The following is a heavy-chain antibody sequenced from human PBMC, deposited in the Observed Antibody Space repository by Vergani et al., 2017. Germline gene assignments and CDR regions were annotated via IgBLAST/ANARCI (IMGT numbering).Heavy chain of an antibody. CDR2: ISWNSGSI. Sequence: EVQLVESGGGLVQPGRSLRLSCAASGFTFDDYAMHWVRQAPGKGLEWVSGISWNSGSIGYADSVKGRFTISRDNAKNSLYLQMNSLRAEDTALYYCARHSITMVRGVIISGWFDPGGQGTLVTVSS. CDR1: GFTFDDYA. V-gene: IGHV3-9*01. D-gene: IGHD3-10*01. CDR3: ARHSITMVRGVIISGWFDP. J-gene: IGHJ5*02.